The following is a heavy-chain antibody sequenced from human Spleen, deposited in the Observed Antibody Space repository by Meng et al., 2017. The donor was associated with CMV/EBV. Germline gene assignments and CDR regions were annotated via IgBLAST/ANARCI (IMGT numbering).Heavy chain of an antibody. CDR2: IIPILGIA. Sequence: SVKVSCKASGGTFSSYAISWVRQAPGQGLEWMGGIIPILGIANYAQKSQGRVTITADKSTSTAYMELSSLRSEDTAVYYCARPLGRGIKWNDPTYGMDVWGQGTTVTVSS. CDR3: ARPLGRGIKWNDPTYGMDV. V-gene: IGHV1-69*10. D-gene: IGHD1-1*01. CDR1: GGTFSSYA. J-gene: IGHJ6*02.